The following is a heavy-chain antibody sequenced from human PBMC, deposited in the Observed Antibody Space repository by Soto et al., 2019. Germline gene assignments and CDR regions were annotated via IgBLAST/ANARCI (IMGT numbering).Heavy chain of an antibody. CDR3: ARDSYCGGDCYFNY. CDR2: IIPIFGTA. Sequence: SVKVSCKASGYTFFTYDISWVRQAPGQGLEWMGGIIPIFGTANYAQKFQGRVTITADESTSTAYMELSSLRSEDTAVYYCARDSYCGGDCYFNYWGQGTLVTVSS. CDR1: GYTFFTYD. J-gene: IGHJ4*02. V-gene: IGHV1-69*13. D-gene: IGHD2-21*02.